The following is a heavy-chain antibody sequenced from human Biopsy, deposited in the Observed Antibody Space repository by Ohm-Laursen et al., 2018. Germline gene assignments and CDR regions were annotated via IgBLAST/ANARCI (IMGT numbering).Heavy chain of an antibody. CDR3: ARDALGGGSYRFFY. Sequence: SVKVSCKAPTGTFNSYGIIWVRQAPGQGLEWMGRIIPILRTTAYAQTFLGRVTITADESTSTAYMELSSLRSDDTAVYYCARDALGGGSYRFFYWGQGSLVTVSS. D-gene: IGHD1-26*01. CDR1: TGTFNSYG. V-gene: IGHV1-69*11. CDR2: IIPILRTT. J-gene: IGHJ4*02.